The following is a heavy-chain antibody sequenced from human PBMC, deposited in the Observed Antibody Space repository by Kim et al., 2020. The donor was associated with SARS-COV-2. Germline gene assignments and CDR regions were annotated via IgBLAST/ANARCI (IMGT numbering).Heavy chain of an antibody. CDR1: GFTVSSDY. CDR2: IYSGLGT. V-gene: IGHV3-53*01. D-gene: IGHD3-16*01. J-gene: IGHJ6*02. CDR3: ARGSRDLGRLMVV. Sequence: GGSLRLSCAASGFTVSSDYMSWVRQAPGKGLEWVSFIYSGLGTYYADSVKGRFTISRDNSKNTLYLQMNSLRAEDTAVYYCARGSRDLGRLMVVWGPGTT.